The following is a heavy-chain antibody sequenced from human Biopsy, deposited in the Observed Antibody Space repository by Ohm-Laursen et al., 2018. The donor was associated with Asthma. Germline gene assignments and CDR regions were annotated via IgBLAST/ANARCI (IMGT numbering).Heavy chain of an antibody. CDR2: ISYDGSNK. CDR1: GFTFSSYG. J-gene: IGHJ4*02. V-gene: IGHV3-30*03. D-gene: IGHD4-17*01. Sequence: SLRLSCAASGFTFSSYGMYWVRQAPGKGLEWVAVISYDGSNKYYADSVKGRFTISRDNAKNSLYLQMNSLRDEDTAVYYCVRPRWGPYGYWGQGTLVTVSS. CDR3: VRPRWGPYGY.